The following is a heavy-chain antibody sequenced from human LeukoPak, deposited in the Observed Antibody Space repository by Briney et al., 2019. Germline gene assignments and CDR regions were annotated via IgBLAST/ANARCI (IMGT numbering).Heavy chain of an antibody. CDR2: INPNSGGT. CDR3: ASDHGFWSGYGAFDI. V-gene: IGHV1-2*02. D-gene: IGHD3-3*01. CDR1: GYTFTGYY. J-gene: IGHJ3*02. Sequence: ASVKVSCKASGYTFTGYYMHWVRQAPGQGLEWVGWINPNSGGTNYAQKFQGRVTMTRDTSISTAYMELSRLRSDDTAVYYCASDHGFWSGYGAFDIWGQGTMVTVSS.